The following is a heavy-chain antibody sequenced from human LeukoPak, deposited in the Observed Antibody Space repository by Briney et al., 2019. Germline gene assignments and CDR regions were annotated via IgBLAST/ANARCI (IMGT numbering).Heavy chain of an antibody. J-gene: IGHJ4*02. CDR1: GFTFSSYS. CDR3: ARDANYYGSGSYLDY. Sequence: GGSLRLSCAASGFTFSSYSMNWVRQAPGKGLEWVSYISSSSTIYYADSVKGRFTISRDNAKNSLYLQMNSLRAEDTAVYYCARDANYYGSGSYLDYWGQGTLVTVSS. CDR2: ISSSSTI. D-gene: IGHD3-10*01. V-gene: IGHV3-48*01.